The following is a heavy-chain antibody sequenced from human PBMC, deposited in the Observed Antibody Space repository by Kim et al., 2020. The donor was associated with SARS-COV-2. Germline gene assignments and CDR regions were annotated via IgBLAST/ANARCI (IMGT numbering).Heavy chain of an antibody. V-gene: IGHV1-18*01. J-gene: IGHJ6*02. CDR3: ARDRTVAVAGIYYYYGMDV. CDR2: NSAYNGNT. CDR1: GYTFTSYG. D-gene: IGHD6-19*01. Sequence: ASVKVSCKASGYTFTSYGISWVRQAPGQGLEWMGWNSAYNGNTNYAQKLQGRVTMTTDTSTSTAYMELRSLRSDDTAVYYCARDRTVAVAGIYYYYGMDVWGQGTTVTVSS.